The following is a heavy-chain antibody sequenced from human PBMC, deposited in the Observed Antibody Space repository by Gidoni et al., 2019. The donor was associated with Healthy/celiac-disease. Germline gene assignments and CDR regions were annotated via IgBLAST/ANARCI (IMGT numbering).Heavy chain of an antibody. J-gene: IGHJ4*02. Sequence: QVQLVESGGGVVQPGRSLRLSCAASGFTFSSHGMHWLRQAPGKGLEWVAVIWYDGSNKYYADSVKGRFTISRDNSKNTLYLQMNSLRAEDTAVYYCARPPAYSSSWYVGYFDYWGQGTLVTVSS. CDR2: IWYDGSNK. CDR3: ARPPAYSSSWYVGYFDY. V-gene: IGHV3-33*01. CDR1: GFTFSSHG. D-gene: IGHD6-13*01.